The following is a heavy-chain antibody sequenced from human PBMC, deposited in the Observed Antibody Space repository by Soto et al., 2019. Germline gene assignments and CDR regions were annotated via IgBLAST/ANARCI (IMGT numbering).Heavy chain of an antibody. D-gene: IGHD3-10*01. CDR2: INHSGST. CDR3: ARDCPITMVRRYGMDV. J-gene: IGHJ6*02. CDR1: GGSFSGYY. Sequence: SETLSLTCAVYGGSFSGYYWSWIRQPPGKGLEWIGEINHSGSTNYNPSLKSRVTISVDTSKNQFSLKLSSVTAADTAVYYCARDCPITMVRRYGMDVWGQGTTVT. V-gene: IGHV4-34*01.